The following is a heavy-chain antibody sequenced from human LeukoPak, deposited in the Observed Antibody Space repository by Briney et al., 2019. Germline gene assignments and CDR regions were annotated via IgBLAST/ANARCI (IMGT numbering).Heavy chain of an antibody. CDR3: ARVGYTDTWYSSPPFDY. D-gene: IGHD2-15*01. CDR1: GFTVSSNY. J-gene: IGHJ4*02. V-gene: IGHV3-66*01. Sequence: GGSLRLSCAVSGFTVSSNYMSWVRQAPGKGLEWVSIIYSGGSTYYADSVKGRFTISRDNSKNILYLQMNSLRAEDTALYYCARVGYTDTWYSSPPFDYWGQGTLVTVSS. CDR2: IYSGGST.